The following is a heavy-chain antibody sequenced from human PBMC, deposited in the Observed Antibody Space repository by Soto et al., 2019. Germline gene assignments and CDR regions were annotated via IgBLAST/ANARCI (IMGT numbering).Heavy chain of an antibody. CDR2: ISAYNGNT. CDR1: GYTFTSYG. D-gene: IGHD6-19*01. J-gene: IGHJ3*02. CDR3: GIISLAGAFAI. Sequence: QVQLVQSGAEVKKPGASVKVSCKASGYTFTSYGISWVRQAPGQGLEWMGWISAYNGNTNYVQKLQGRVTRTTDTSTSTAYMELRSLRSVDTAAYYCGIISLAGAFAIWGQGTMVTVSS. V-gene: IGHV1-18*01.